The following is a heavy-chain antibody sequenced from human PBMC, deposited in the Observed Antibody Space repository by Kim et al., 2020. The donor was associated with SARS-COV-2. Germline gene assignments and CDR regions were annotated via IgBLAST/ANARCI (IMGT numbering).Heavy chain of an antibody. V-gene: IGHV3-48*03. CDR3: ARVGHSWGIAAAGTDY. CDR1: GFTFSSYE. Sequence: GGSLRLSCAASGFTFSSYEMNWVRQAPGKGLEWVSYISSSGSTIYYADSVKGRFTISRDNAKNSLYLQMNSLRAEDTAVYYCARVGHSWGIAAAGTDYWGQGTLVTVSS. CDR2: ISSSGSTI. D-gene: IGHD6-13*01. J-gene: IGHJ4*02.